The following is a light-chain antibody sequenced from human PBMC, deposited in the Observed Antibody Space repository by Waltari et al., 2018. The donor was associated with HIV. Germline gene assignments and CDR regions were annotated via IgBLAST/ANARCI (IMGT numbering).Light chain of an antibody. CDR1: ASAFGPYNF. V-gene: IGLV2-14*03. CDR2: RVT. J-gene: IGLJ2*01. CDR3: STHTGNDTLA. Sequence: QSALTQPASVSGSPAPSVTISCPGTASAFGPYNFVSWYQQHPANVPKVIIYRVTSRPSGVPPRFSGSKSGNTASLTISGLRAEDEALYYCSTHTGNDTLAFGGGIKLTVL.